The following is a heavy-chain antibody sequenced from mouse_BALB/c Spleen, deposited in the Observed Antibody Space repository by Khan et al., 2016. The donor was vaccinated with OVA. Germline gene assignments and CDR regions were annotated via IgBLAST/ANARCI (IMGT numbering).Heavy chain of an antibody. J-gene: IGHJ3*01. V-gene: IGHV5-4*02. CDR1: GFTFSDYY. Sequence: EVELVESGGGLVKPGGSLKLSCAASGFTFSDYYMYWVRKTPEKRLEWVATISDGGTYTYYPDSVKGRFTISRVNAKNNLYLQMSILKSGDAAIYYCSREWGLYRYAWFAYLGQETLVPVST. CDR2: ISDGGTYT. D-gene: IGHD2-14*01. CDR3: SREWGLYRYAWFAY.